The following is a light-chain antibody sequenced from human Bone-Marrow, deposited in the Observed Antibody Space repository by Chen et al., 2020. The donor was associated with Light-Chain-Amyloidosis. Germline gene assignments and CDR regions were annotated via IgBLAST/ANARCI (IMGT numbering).Light chain of an antibody. CDR2: EDD. J-gene: IGLJ3*02. CDR1: SGSIATNY. Sequence: NFMLTQPHSESESPGKPVIISCTRTSGSIATNYVQWFQPRPGSSPTTVLYEDDQIPSGVPDRFSGSIDRSSHSASLTISGLKTADEAYCYCQFYQGSRQGVFGGVTKLTVL. CDR3: QFYQGSRQGV. V-gene: IGLV6-57*01.